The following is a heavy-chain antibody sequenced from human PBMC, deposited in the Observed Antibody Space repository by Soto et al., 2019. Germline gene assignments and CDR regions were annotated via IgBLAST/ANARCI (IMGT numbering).Heavy chain of an antibody. D-gene: IGHD3-3*01. CDR1: GGSISSSSYY. J-gene: IGHJ3*02. Sequence: TSETLSLTCTVSGGSISSSSYYWGWIRQPPGKGLEWIGSIYYSGSTYYNPSLKSRVTISVDTSKNQFSLKLSSVTAADTAVYYCAKSTIFGDPYDAFDIWGQGTMVTVSS. CDR2: IYYSGST. V-gene: IGHV4-39*01. CDR3: AKSTIFGDPYDAFDI.